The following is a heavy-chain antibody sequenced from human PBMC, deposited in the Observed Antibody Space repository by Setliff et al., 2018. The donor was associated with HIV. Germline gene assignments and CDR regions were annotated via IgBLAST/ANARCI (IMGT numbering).Heavy chain of an antibody. CDR2: ISSGGGT. CDR1: GGSISSGGLY. V-gene: IGHV4-31*03. CDR3: ARDDTNFFDY. Sequence: PSETLSLTCTVSGGSISSGGLYWNWIRQYPGKGLEWIGYISSGGGTYYNPSLKSRVSISVGTSKNQFSLDLRSVTAADTAIYYCARDDTNFFDYWGQGALVTVSS. J-gene: IGHJ4*02.